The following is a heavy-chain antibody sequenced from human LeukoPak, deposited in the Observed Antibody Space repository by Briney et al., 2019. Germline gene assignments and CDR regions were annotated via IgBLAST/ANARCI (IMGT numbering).Heavy chain of an antibody. Sequence: GESLKISCKGSGYSFSSYWIGWVRPMPGEGLEWMGIIYPGDSDTRYSPSFQGQVTISADKSISTAYLQRSSLKDSDTAMYYCARGPNDGDYGLFYWGQGTLVTVSS. CDR3: ARGPNDGDYGLFY. J-gene: IGHJ4*02. V-gene: IGHV5-51*01. CDR2: IYPGDSDT. CDR1: GYSFSSYW. D-gene: IGHD4-17*01.